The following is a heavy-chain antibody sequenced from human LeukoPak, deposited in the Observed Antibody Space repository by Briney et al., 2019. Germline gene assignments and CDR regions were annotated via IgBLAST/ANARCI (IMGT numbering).Heavy chain of an antibody. CDR1: GFTFSNYA. V-gene: IGHV3-23*01. CDR3: AKDGATVTDYYYYGMDV. Sequence: GGSLRLSCAASGFTFSNYAMTWVRQAPGKGLEWVSGISGSGGSTFYAGSVKGRFTISRDNSKNTLYVQMNSLRAEDTAVYYRAKDGATVTDYYYYGMDVWGQGTTVTVSS. D-gene: IGHD4-17*01. CDR2: ISGSGGST. J-gene: IGHJ6*02.